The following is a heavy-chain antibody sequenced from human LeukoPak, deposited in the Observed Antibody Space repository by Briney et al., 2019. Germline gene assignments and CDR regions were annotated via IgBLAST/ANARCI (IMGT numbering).Heavy chain of an antibody. CDR2: INDSGTI. CDR3: ARRWNGGRNYYIDV. V-gene: IGHV4-34*01. CDR1: GGSFSNYY. Sequence: PSETLSLTCAVYGGSFSNYYWSWVRQSPGKGLEWIGEINDSGTINYNPSLMSRVTISVDKSKNQFSLKLSSVTAADTAVYFCARRWNGGRNYYIDVWGKGATVSVSS. D-gene: IGHD1-1*01. J-gene: IGHJ6*03.